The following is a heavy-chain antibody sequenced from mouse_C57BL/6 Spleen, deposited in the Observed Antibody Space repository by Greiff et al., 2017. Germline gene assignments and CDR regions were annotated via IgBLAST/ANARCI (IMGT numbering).Heavy chain of an antibody. Sequence: QVQLQQSGPELVKPGASVKISCKASGYAFSSSWMNWVKQRPGKGLEWIGRIYPGDGDTNYNGKFKGKATLTADKSSSTAYMQLSSLTSEDSAVYFCASFDTTVVARYFDVWGTGTTVTVSS. J-gene: IGHJ1*03. D-gene: IGHD1-1*01. CDR2: IYPGDGDT. CDR1: GYAFSSSW. CDR3: ASFDTTVVARYFDV. V-gene: IGHV1-82*01.